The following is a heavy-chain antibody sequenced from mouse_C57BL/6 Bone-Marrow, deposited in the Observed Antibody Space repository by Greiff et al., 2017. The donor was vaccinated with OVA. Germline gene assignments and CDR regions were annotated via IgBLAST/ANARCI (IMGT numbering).Heavy chain of an antibody. CDR1: GFTFSSYA. CDR3: GEYGAWLAY. D-gene: IGHD1-2*01. V-gene: IGHV5-4*01. J-gene: IGHJ3*01. Sequence: EVQVVESGGGLVKPGGSLKLSCAASGFTFSSYAMSWVRQTPEQRLEWVATISDGGSYTYYPDQVKGRFTISRDNAKNNLYLQMSHLKSEDTAMYYCGEYGAWLAYWGQGTLVTVSA. CDR2: ISDGGSYT.